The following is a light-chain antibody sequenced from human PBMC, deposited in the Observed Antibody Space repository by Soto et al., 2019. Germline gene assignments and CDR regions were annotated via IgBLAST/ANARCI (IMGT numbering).Light chain of an antibody. J-gene: IGKJ2*01. CDR3: QQYGSSPRT. Sequence: ETVLTQSPGTLSLSPGERATLSCRASQSVTSSSLAWYQQKPGQAPRLLIYGASRRATGIPDRFSGSGSGTDFTLTINRLAPEEFAVYYCQQYGSSPRTFGQGTKLEIK. CDR2: GAS. V-gene: IGKV3-20*01. CDR1: QSVTSSS.